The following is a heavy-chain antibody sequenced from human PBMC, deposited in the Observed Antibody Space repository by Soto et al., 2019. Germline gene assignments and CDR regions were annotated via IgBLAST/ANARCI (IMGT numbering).Heavy chain of an antibody. CDR3: AKVLSKNYYYPFDF. Sequence: PRVYLRLRCTAYGFTFSDYAMTWVRQAPGKGLEWVSTISGGSSVTYYGDSVKGRFTISRDNAKKTLFLQLNRLSAEDTATYYCAKVLSKNYYYPFDFWGQAPQGTVSS. D-gene: IGHD3-10*01. J-gene: IGHJ4*02. V-gene: IGHV3-23*01. CDR2: ISGGSSVT. CDR1: GFTFSDYA.